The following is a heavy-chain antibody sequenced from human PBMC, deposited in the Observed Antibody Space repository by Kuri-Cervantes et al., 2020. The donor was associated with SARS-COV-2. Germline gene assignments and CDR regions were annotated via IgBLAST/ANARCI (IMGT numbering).Heavy chain of an antibody. CDR3: ASSAVVAATHYNY. Sequence: GESLKISCAASGFTFSSYAMYWVRQAPGKGLEYVSAISSNGGSTYYADSVKGRFTISRDNSKNTLYLQMGSLRAEDMSVYYCASSAVVAATHYNYWGQGTLVTVSS. J-gene: IGHJ4*02. CDR1: GFTFSSYA. V-gene: IGHV3-64*02. D-gene: IGHD2-15*01. CDR2: ISSNGGST.